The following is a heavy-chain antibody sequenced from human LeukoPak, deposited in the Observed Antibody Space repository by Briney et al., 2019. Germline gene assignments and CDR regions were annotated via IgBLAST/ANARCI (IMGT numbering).Heavy chain of an antibody. J-gene: IGHJ3*01. CDR3: ARDGYRTSQGAFDL. Sequence: QTGGSLRLSCAASGFTFSSYWMHWVRQAPGKGLVWISRINTDGSNTRYEDTVKGRFTISRDNAKNTLYLQMNSLRAEDTAVYYCARDGYRTSQGAFDLWGQGTMVAVSS. CDR2: INTDGSNT. CDR1: GFTFSSYW. D-gene: IGHD5-12*01. V-gene: IGHV3-74*01.